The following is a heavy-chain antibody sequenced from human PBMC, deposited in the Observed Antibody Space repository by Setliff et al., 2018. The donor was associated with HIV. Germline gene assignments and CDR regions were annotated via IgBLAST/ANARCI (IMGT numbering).Heavy chain of an antibody. CDR3: AAGYCGGDCYSRQSYFDY. D-gene: IGHD2-21*02. CDR2: INPSSGGT. V-gene: IGHV1-46*01. Sequence: ASVKVSCKASGYTFTSSYMHWVRQAPGQGLEWMGIINPSSGGTTYAQIFQGRVTMTRDTSTSTVYMELSSLRSEDTAVYYCAAGYCGGDCYSRQSYFDYWGQGTLVTVSS. CDR1: GYTFTSSY. J-gene: IGHJ4*02.